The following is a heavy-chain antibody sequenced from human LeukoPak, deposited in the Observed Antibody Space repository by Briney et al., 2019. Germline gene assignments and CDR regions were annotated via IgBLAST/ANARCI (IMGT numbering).Heavy chain of an antibody. V-gene: IGHV3-21*01. CDR3: ARDSYDGDY. J-gene: IGHJ4*02. D-gene: IGHD3-22*01. CDR1: GFTFSSYS. Sequence: GGSLRLSCAASGFTFSSYSVNWVRQAPGKGLEWVSSISSSGHYLYYADSVRGRFTISRENAKNSLFLQMSSLRAEDTAVYYCARDSYDGDYWGQGTLVTVSS. CDR2: ISSSGHYL.